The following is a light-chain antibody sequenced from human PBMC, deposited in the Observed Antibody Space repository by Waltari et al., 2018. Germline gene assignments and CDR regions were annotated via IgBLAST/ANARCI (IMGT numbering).Light chain of an antibody. CDR2: GAS. CDR1: QRVGRY. V-gene: IGKV3-20*01. J-gene: IGKJ1*01. Sequence: EVVLPQSPGTLSLSPGETATLSCRASQRVGRYLAWYQQKSGQAPRLLIYGASNRAPGIPDRFSGSGSGTDFSLTISRLEAEDFAVYYCQNHERLPATFGQGTKVEIK. CDR3: QNHERLPAT.